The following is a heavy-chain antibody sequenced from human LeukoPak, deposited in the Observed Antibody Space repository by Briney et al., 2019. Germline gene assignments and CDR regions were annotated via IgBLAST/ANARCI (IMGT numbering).Heavy chain of an antibody. CDR3: ARVQDSLLGIAVAGIDPLFDY. V-gene: IGHV1-18*01. CDR2: ISAYNGNT. Sequence: ASVKVSCKASGYTFTSYGISWVRPAPGQGLEWMGWISAYNGNTNYAQKLQGRVTMTTDTSTSTAYMELRSLRSDDTAVYYCARVQDSLLGIAVAGIDPLFDYWGQGTLVTVSS. D-gene: IGHD6-19*01. J-gene: IGHJ4*02. CDR1: GYTFTSYG.